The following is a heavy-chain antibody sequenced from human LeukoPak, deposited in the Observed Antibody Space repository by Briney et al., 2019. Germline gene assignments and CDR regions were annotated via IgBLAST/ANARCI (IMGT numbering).Heavy chain of an antibody. CDR1: GFTFSSYS. J-gene: IGHJ4*02. CDR2: ISSSSSTI. CDR3: ASGTYSTFDY. D-gene: IGHD1-26*01. Sequence: GGSLRLSCAASGFTFSSYSMNWVRQAPGKGLEWVSYISSSSSTIYYADSVKGRFTISRDNAKNSLYLQMNSLRAEDTAVYYCASGTYSTFDYWGQGTLVTVSS. V-gene: IGHV3-48*04.